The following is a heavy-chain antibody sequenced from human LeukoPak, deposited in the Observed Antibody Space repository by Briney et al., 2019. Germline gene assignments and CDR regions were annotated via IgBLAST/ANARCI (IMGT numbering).Heavy chain of an antibody. CDR3: AELGITMIGGV. V-gene: IGHV3-30*04. CDR1: GFTFSSYA. Sequence: GGSLRLSCAASGFTFSSYAMHWVRQAPGRGLEWVAVISYDGSNKYYADSVKGRFTISRDNAKNSLYLQMNSLRAEDTAVYYCAELGITMIGGVWGKGTTVTISS. D-gene: IGHD3-10*02. J-gene: IGHJ6*04. CDR2: ISYDGSNK.